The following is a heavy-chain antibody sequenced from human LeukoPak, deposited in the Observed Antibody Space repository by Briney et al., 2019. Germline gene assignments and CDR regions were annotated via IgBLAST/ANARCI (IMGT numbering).Heavy chain of an antibody. CDR2: IKQDGSEK. CDR1: GFIFSNAW. D-gene: IGHD2-21*01. CDR3: AREFRYYYYYGMDV. V-gene: IGHV3-7*01. Sequence: GGSLRLSCAASGFIFSNAWMSWVRQAPGKGLEWVANIKQDGSEKYYVDSMKGRFTISRDNAKNSLYLQMNSLRAEDTAVYYCAREFRYYYYYGMDVWGQGTTVTVSS. J-gene: IGHJ6*02.